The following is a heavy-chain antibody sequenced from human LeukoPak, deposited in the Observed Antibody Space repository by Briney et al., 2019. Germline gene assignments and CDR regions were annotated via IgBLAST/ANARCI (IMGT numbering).Heavy chain of an antibody. CDR2: ISNKGSSSTT. CDR3: AKDILAAGLFFDY. CDR1: GFIFSDYY. Sequence: GGSLRLSCAASGFIFSDYYMGWVRQAPGKGLEWVSYISNKGSSSTTYYADSVKGRFTISRDDAQNSLYLQMNSLRADDTAVYYCAKDILAAGLFFDYWGQGVLVTVSS. J-gene: IGHJ4*02. D-gene: IGHD6-13*01. V-gene: IGHV3-11*01.